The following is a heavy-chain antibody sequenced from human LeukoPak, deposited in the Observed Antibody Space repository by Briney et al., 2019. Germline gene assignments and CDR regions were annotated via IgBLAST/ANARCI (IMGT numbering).Heavy chain of an antibody. Sequence: ASVKVSCKASGYTFTGYYMHWVRQAPGQGLDWMGWINPNSCGTNYAQKFQGRVTMTRDTSISTAYMELSRLRSDDTAVYYCARDSGNGGSAQWLATQGLDYWGQGTLVTVSS. CDR1: GYTFTGYY. CDR3: ARDSGNGGSAQWLATQGLDY. CDR2: INPNSCGT. J-gene: IGHJ4*02. V-gene: IGHV1-2*02. D-gene: IGHD6-19*01.